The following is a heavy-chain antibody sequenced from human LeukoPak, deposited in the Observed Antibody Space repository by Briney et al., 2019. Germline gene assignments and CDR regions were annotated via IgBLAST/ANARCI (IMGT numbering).Heavy chain of an antibody. CDR2: INPNSGGT. J-gene: IGHJ4*02. Sequence: ASVKVSCKASGYTFTDPYIHWVRQAPGQGLEWMGWINPNSGGTKYAQKFQGRVTMTRDTSITTAYMELCRLNSDDTAVYYCARVAYCIKGVCVNYDYWGQGTPVTVSS. V-gene: IGHV1-2*02. CDR1: GYTFTDPY. D-gene: IGHD2-8*01. CDR3: ARVAYCIKGVCVNYDY.